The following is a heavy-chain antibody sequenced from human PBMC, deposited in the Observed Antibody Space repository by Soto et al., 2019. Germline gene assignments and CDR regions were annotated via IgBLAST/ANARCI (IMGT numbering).Heavy chain of an antibody. CDR2: IYYGGST. CDR3: ARHRGSYGGEYYFDY. Sequence: SETRCLTCTGSGGSISRSSFYGGWIRQPPGRGLEWIGTIYYGGSTYYTPSLKSRVTISVDASRNQFSLRLSSVTAADTAVYYCARHRGSYGGEYYFDYWGQGSQVTVS. V-gene: IGHV4-39*01. D-gene: IGHD3-16*01. CDR1: GGSISRSSFY. J-gene: IGHJ4*02.